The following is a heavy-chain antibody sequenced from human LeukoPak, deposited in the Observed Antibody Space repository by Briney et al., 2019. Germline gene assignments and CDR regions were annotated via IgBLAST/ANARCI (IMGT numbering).Heavy chain of an antibody. CDR1: GFTFSSYS. V-gene: IGHV3-30*03. J-gene: IGHJ4*02. Sequence: QTGGSLRLSCAASGFTFSSYSMNWVRQAPGKGLEWVAVISYDGSNKYYADSVKGRFTISRDNSKNTLYLQMNSLRAEDTAVYYCARVGAFDYWGQGTLVTVSS. CDR3: ARVGAFDY. CDR2: ISYDGSNK. D-gene: IGHD1-26*01.